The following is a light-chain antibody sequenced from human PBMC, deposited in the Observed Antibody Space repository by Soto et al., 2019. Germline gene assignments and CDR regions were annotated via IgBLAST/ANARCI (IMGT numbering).Light chain of an antibody. CDR3: SSYTSSSTLVV. CDR1: SSDVGGYNY. J-gene: IGLJ2*01. Sequence: QSALTQPASVSGSPGQSITISCTGTSSDVGGYNYVSWYQQHPGKAPKLMIYDVSNRPSGVSNRFSGSKSGNTASLTISGLQPEDEADYYGSSYTSSSTLVVFGGGTKLTVL. CDR2: DVS. V-gene: IGLV2-14*01.